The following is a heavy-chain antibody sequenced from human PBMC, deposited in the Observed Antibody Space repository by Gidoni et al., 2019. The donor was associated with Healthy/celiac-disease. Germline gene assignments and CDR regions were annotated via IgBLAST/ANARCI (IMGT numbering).Heavy chain of an antibody. CDR1: GGSISSSSYY. J-gene: IGHJ2*01. D-gene: IGHD1-20*01. V-gene: IGHV4-39*01. Sequence: GGSISSSSYYWGWIRQPPGKGLEWIGSIYYSGSTYYNPSLKSRVTISVDTSKNQFSLKLSSVTAADTAVYYCARLGIPDPFDLWGRGTLVTVSS. CDR3: ARLGIPDPFDL. CDR2: IYYSGST.